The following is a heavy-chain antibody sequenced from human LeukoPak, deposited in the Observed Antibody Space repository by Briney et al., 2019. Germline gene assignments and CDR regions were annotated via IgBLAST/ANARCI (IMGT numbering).Heavy chain of an antibody. J-gene: IGHJ4*02. Sequence: ASVKVSCKVVAYDFTGYHIHWVRLAPGQGPEWMGRLNPNTGHSVYAFKFQGRVTITRDTSSSTAYMEVTRLTSDDTALYYCAKDRDGADRIILWGQGTLVTVSS. D-gene: IGHD5-24*01. CDR1: AYDFTGYH. V-gene: IGHV1-2*06. CDR2: LNPNTGHS. CDR3: AKDRDGADRIIL.